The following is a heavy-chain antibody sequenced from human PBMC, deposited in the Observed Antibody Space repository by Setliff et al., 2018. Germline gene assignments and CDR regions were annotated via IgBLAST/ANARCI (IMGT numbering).Heavy chain of an antibody. J-gene: IGHJ4*02. CDR3: AKDLSTSITVGALDS. CDR2: ISGSGDTT. Sequence: PGGSLRLSCTASGLSYINDWVSWVRQAPGKGLEWVASISGSGDTTYYADSVKGRFTLSRDNSENALFLQLNSLRAEDTALYYCAKDLSTSITVGALDSWGPGTLVTVSS. V-gene: IGHV3-23*01. D-gene: IGHD4-4*01. CDR1: GLSYINDW.